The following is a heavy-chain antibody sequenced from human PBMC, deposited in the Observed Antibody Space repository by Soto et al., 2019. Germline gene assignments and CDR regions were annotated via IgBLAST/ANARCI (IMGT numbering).Heavy chain of an antibody. CDR3: ARRIAGVHFDL. V-gene: IGHV2-5*02. Sequence: QITLKESGPTLVKPTQTLTLTCTFSGFSLSSSGVGVGWIRQPPGKALEWLALIYWDADELFSPSLKSRLTITKDASKSQVGLTMTNMDPVDTATYYCARRIAGVHFDLWGRGTLVTVSS. D-gene: IGHD6-13*01. J-gene: IGHJ2*01. CDR2: IYWDADE. CDR1: GFSLSSSGVG.